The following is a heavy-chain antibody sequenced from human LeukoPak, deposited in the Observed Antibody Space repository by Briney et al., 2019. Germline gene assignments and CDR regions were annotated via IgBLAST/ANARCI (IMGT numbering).Heavy chain of an antibody. CDR3: ARGDRSSWFNFDY. CDR1: GFTFSSYV. D-gene: IGHD6-13*01. Sequence: GGSLRLSCAASGFTFSSYVMHWVRQAPGKGLEWVAVTWYDGTNKYFADSVSGRFSISRDNSKNTLYLQMNSLRAENTAVYYCARGDRSSWFNFDYWGQGTLVTVSS. V-gene: IGHV3-33*01. CDR2: TWYDGTNK. J-gene: IGHJ4*02.